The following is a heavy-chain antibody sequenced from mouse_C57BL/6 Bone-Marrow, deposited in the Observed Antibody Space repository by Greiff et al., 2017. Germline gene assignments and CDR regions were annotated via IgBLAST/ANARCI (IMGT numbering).Heavy chain of an antibody. V-gene: IGHV1-9*01. CDR2: ILPGSGST. D-gene: IGHD2-4*01. CDR3: ARYGIYYDYDKDYYAMDY. Sequence: VQWVESGAELMKPGASVKLSCKATGYTFTGYWIEWVKQRPGHGLEWIGEILPGSGSTNYNEKFKGKATFTADTSSNTAYMQRSSLTTEDSDIYYCARYGIYYDYDKDYYAMDYWGQGTSVTVSS. J-gene: IGHJ4*01. CDR1: GYTFTGYW.